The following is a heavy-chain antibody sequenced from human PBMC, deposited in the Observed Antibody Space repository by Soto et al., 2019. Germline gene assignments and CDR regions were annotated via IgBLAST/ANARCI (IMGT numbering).Heavy chain of an antibody. V-gene: IGHV4-31*03. CDR2: IYYSGST. CDR3: ASSGGRMVRGPNPHFDY. J-gene: IGHJ4*02. Sequence: QVQLQESGPGLVKPSQTLSLTCTVSGGSISSGGYYWSWIRQHPGKGLEWIGYIYYSGSTYYNPSLQSRVTISVDTSKNQFSLKLSSVTAADTAVYYCASSGGRMVRGPNPHFDYWGQGTLVTVSS. CDR1: GGSISSGGYY. D-gene: IGHD3-10*01.